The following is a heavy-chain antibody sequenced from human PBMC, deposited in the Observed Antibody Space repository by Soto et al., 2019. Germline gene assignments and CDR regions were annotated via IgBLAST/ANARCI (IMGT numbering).Heavy chain of an antibody. CDR2: IYPHDSDT. CDR1: GYSFTTNW. D-gene: IGHD4-17*01. J-gene: IGHJ6*02. CDR3: ARYPTLTDYFFHGMDV. V-gene: IGHV5-51*01. Sequence: GESLKISCEDFGYSFTTNWIAWVRQVPGKGLECMGIIYPHDSDTRYNPSFQGQVTISADRSISTAYLQWSSLKASDTGMYYCARYPTLTDYFFHGMDVWGQGTTVTVSS.